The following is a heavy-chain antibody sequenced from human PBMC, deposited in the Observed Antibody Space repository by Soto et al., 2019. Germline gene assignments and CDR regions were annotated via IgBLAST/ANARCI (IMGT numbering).Heavy chain of an antibody. Sequence: EVQLVESGGDLVQPGGSLRLSCAASGFNVSSIYMSWVRQAPGKGLEWVSLIYRGDTTDYADSVKGRFTISRDISKNTLYLHMNSLRAEDTAMYFCARDWLYYDTTYYQAFDIWGQGTMVTVSS. CDR1: GFNVSSIY. CDR2: IYRGDTT. J-gene: IGHJ3*02. V-gene: IGHV3-66*01. D-gene: IGHD3-22*01. CDR3: ARDWLYYDTTYYQAFDI.